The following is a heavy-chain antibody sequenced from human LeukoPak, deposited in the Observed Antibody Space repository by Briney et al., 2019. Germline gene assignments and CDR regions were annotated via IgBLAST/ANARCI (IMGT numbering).Heavy chain of an antibody. CDR2: ISYDGSNK. J-gene: IGHJ4*02. Sequence: GGSLRLSCAASGFTFSSYAMHWVRQAPGKGLEWVAVISYDGSNKYYADSVKGRFTISRDNSKNTLYLQMNSLRAEDTAVYYCARSAGSIAARGSYLDYWGQGTLVTVSS. CDR1: GFTFSSYA. D-gene: IGHD6-6*01. V-gene: IGHV3-30-3*01. CDR3: ARSAGSIAARGSYLDY.